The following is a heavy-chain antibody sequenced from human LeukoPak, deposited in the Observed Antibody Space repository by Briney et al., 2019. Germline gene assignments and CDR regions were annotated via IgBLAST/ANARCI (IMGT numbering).Heavy chain of an antibody. V-gene: IGHV4-39*07. D-gene: IGHD5-18*01. CDR2: INYTGST. CDR3: ARLDAAMGMFDP. CDR1: GGSIRSTSNY. J-gene: IGHJ5*02. Sequence: PSETLSLTCTVSGGSIRSTSNYWAWIRQAPGRGPEWIGIINYTGSTYYNPSLGSRVTISVDTSKNQFSLKLSSVTAADTAVYYCARLDAAMGMFDPWGQGTLVTVSS.